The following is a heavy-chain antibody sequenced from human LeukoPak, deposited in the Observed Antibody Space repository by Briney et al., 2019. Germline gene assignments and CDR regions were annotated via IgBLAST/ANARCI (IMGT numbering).Heavy chain of an antibody. V-gene: IGHV1-69*13. CDR3: AKVHCISTNCNHIWTYFDY. CDR2: IIPIFGAA. Sequence: SVKVSCKASGGTFSSYAISWVRQAPGQGLEWMGGIIPIFGAANYAQKFQGRVTITADESTSTAYMELSSLRSEDTAVYYCAKVHCISTNCNHIWTYFDYWGQGTLVTVSS. D-gene: IGHD2-2*01. J-gene: IGHJ4*02. CDR1: GGTFSSYA.